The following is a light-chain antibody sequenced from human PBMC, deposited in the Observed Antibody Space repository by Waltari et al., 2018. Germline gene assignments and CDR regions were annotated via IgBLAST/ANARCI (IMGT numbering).Light chain of an antibody. J-gene: IGLJ2*01. CDR2: EVS. CDR1: SSDVGTNNN. Sequence: QPALTQPASVSGSPGQSITISCTGTSSDVGTNNNVSWYQKHPAKVPKLIIYEVSKRPSGVSDRFSGSKSGNTASLTISGLQAEDEADYYCLSYAATVSFGFGGGTKLTVL. CDR3: LSYAATVSFG. V-gene: IGLV2-23*02.